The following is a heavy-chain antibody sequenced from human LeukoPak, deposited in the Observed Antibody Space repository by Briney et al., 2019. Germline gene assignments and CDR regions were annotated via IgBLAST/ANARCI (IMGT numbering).Heavy chain of an antibody. J-gene: IGHJ3*02. CDR3: ARAFLGDWLFESRGAFDI. D-gene: IGHD3/OR15-3a*01. V-gene: IGHV3-21*01. Sequence: PGGSLRLSCAASGFTFSSYSMNWVRQAPGKGLEWVSSISSSSSYIYYADSVKGRFTISRDNAKNSLYLQMNSLRAEDTAVYYCARAFLGDWLFESRGAFDIWGQGTMVTVSS. CDR2: ISSSSSYI. CDR1: GFTFSSYS.